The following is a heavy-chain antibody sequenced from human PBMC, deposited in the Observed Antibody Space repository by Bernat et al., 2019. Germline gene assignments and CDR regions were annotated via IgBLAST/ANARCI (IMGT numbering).Heavy chain of an antibody. V-gene: IGHV6-1*01. CDR1: GDSVSSNSAA. CDR2: TYYRSKWYN. CDR3: ARERVAAGNYWYVDL. Sequence: QVQLQQSGPGLVKPSQTLSLTCAIPGDSVSSNSAAWNWIRQSPSRGLEWLGRTYYRSKWYNDYAVSVKSQITINPDTSKNQCSLQLNSVTPENTAVYYWARERVAAGNYWYVDLWGHGTLVTVSS. D-gene: IGHD6-13*01. J-gene: IGHJ2*01.